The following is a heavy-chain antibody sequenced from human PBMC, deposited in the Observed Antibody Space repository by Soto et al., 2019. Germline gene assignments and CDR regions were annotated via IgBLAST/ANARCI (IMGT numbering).Heavy chain of an antibody. Sequence: QLQLQESGPGLVRPSETLSLICTVSGGSITRNDHYWGWIRQSPGKGLEWIGDIKSSGSTNYNLSLKSRVSMSVETSKNQFSLKMNSVTAADTAVYYCARLGSSGRYQGSYFDYWGQGTLVTVSS. J-gene: IGHJ4*02. D-gene: IGHD6-19*01. CDR3: ARLGSSGRYQGSYFDY. V-gene: IGHV4-39*01. CDR2: IKSSGST. CDR1: GGSITRNDHY.